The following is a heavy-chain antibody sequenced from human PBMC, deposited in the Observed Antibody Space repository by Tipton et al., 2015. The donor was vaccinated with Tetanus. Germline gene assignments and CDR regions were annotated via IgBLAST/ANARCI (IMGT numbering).Heavy chain of an antibody. J-gene: IGHJ6*02. V-gene: IGHV4-34*01. CDR2: INHSGST. D-gene: IGHD3-9*01. CDR3: ARAEGNFSTAPPGYYNVYFYYGVDV. CDR1: CASISSYY. Sequence: TLSLTCTVSCASISSYYWSWIRQPPGKGLEWIGEINHSGSTNYNPSLKSRVTISVDTSKNQFSLKLSSVTAADTAVYYCARAEGNFSTAPPGYYNVYFYYGVDVWGQATTVSVSS.